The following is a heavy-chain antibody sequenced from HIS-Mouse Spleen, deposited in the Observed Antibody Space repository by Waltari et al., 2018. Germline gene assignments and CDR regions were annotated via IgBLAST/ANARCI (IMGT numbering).Heavy chain of an antibody. CDR2: IWYDGSNK. CDR3: AKGKYYFDY. V-gene: IGHV3-33*06. J-gene: IGHJ4*02. Sequence: QVQLVESGGGVVQPGRSLRLSCAASGFTFRSYGIHWVRQAPGKGLEWVAVIWYDGSNKYYADSVKGRFTISRDNSKNTLYLQMNSLRAEDTAVYYCAKGKYYFDYWGQGTLVTVSS. CDR1: GFTFRSYG.